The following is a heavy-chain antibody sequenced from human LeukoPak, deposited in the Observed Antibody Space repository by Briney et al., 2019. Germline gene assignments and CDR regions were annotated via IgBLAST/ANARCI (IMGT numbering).Heavy chain of an antibody. CDR2: IIPIFGTA. CDR1: GGTFSSYV. V-gene: IGHV1-69*05. J-gene: IGHJ4*02. D-gene: IGHD2-2*01. Sequence: SVKVSCKASGGTFSSYVISWVRQAPGQGLEWMGGIIPIFGTANYAQKFQGRVTITTDESTSTAYMELSSLRSEDTAVYYCATVGYCSSTSCYPPLYWGQGTLVTVSS. CDR3: ATVGYCSSTSCYPPLY.